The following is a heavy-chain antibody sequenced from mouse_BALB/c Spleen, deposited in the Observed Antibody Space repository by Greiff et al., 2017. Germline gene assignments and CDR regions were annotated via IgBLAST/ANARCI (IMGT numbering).Heavy chain of an antibody. Sequence: QVTLKESGPGILQPSQTLSLTCSFSGFSLSTSGMGVSWIRQPSGKGLEWLAHIYWDDDKRYNPSLKSRLTISKDTSSNQVFLKITSVDTADTATYYCARPYGNWYFDVWGAGTTVTASS. D-gene: IGHD2-1*01. CDR2: IYWDDDK. CDR3: ARPYGNWYFDV. V-gene: IGHV8-12*01. J-gene: IGHJ1*01. CDR1: GFSLSTSGMG.